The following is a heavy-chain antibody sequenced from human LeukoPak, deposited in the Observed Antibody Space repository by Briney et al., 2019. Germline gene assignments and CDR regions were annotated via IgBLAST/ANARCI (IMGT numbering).Heavy chain of an antibody. CDR2: IKQDGSQR. V-gene: IGHV3-7*01. Sequence: GGSLRLSCTASGFTFSDYWMTWVRQAPGKGPEWVANIKQDGSQRYYVDSVRGRFTISRDNAKNSLFLQMNGLRAEDTAVYYCARRGGSSSRRSPIDYWGQGTLVTVSS. CDR3: ARRGGSSSRRSPIDY. D-gene: IGHD6-6*01. J-gene: IGHJ4*02. CDR1: GFTFSDYW.